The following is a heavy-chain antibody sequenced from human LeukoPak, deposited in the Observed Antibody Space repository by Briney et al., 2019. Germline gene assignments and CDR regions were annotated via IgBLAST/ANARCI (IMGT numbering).Heavy chain of an antibody. D-gene: IGHD1-26*01. CDR3: ARTIVGSSYDAFDI. CDR1: GFIVSSNY. Sequence: PGGSLRLSCAASGFIVSSNYMSWVRQAPGKGLERVSIIYSAGNTYYLDSVKGRFTISRDNSKNTLYLQMNSLRAEDTAVYYCARTIVGSSYDAFDIWGQGTMVIVS. J-gene: IGHJ3*02. V-gene: IGHV3-53*01. CDR2: IYSAGNT.